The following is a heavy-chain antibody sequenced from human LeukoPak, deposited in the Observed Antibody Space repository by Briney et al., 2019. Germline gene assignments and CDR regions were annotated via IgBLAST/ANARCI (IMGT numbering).Heavy chain of an antibody. J-gene: IGHJ4*02. CDR2: IYYFGNT. D-gene: IGHD7-27*01. CDR3: AKLGSPRAF. V-gene: IGHV4-59*01. Sequence: PSENLSLTCSVSGGSIDTYYWSWIRQSPRKGLEWIGYIYYFGNTDYNPSLKSRATISVDTSKNQFSLNLRSVTAADTAVYYCAKLGSPRAFWGQGILVRVSS. CDR1: GGSIDTYY.